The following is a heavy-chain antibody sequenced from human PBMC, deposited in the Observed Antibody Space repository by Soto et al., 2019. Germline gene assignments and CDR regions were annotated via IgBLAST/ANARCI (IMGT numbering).Heavy chain of an antibody. D-gene: IGHD4-17*01. CDR1: GFTFSSYG. V-gene: IGHV3-30*18. CDR3: AKDLSVTTFPFDY. CDR2: ISYDGSNK. J-gene: IGHJ4*02. Sequence: QVQLVESGGGVVQPGRSLRLSCAASGFTFSSYGMHWVRQAPGKGLEWVAVISYDGSNKYYADSVKGRFTISRDNSKNTLYLQMNSLRAEDTAVYYCAKDLSVTTFPFDYWGQGTLVTVSS.